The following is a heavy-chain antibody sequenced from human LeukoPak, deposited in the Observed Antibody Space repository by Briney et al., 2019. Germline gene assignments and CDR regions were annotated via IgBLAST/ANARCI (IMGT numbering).Heavy chain of an antibody. V-gene: IGHV3-66*01. CDR1: GLTVSSNY. CDR2: IFSGGKT. J-gene: IGHJ4*02. D-gene: IGHD6-13*01. CDR3: TRESRRIAAAVIGTFDY. Sequence: PGGSLRLSCVASGLTVSSNYMSWVRQAPGKGLEWVSVIFSGGKTQYAESVKGRFTVSRDISKNTLYLQMSSLRVEDTAVYYCTRESRRIAAAVIGTFDYWGQGTLVTVSS.